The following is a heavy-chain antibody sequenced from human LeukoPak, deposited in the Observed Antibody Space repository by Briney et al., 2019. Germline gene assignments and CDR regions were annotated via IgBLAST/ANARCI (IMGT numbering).Heavy chain of an antibody. V-gene: IGHV4-39*01. D-gene: IGHD6-19*01. CDR2: IFYNGDT. Sequence: GSLRLSCAASGFTFSSYAMSWVRQPPGKGLEWFGSIFYNGDTFYNPSLKSRVTISADTPKNQFSLKLSSVTAADTAVYYCARQEQWLVTPPNYWGQGTLVTVSS. J-gene: IGHJ4*02. CDR3: ARQEQWLVTPPNY. CDR1: GFTFSSYA.